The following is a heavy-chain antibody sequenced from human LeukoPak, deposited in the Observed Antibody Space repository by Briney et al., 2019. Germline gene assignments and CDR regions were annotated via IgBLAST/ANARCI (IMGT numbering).Heavy chain of an antibody. J-gene: IGHJ4*02. CDR1: GYSISNGYY. CDR3: ARDFRGFGWYEDY. D-gene: IGHD6-19*01. V-gene: IGHV4-38-2*02. Sequence: SKTLSLTCTVSGYSISNGYYWGWIRQPPGKGLEWIGNIYHSGSTYYNPSLKSRVTMSVDTSQNQFALRLTSVTAADTAVYYCARDFRGFGWYEDYWGQGTLVTVSS. CDR2: IYHSGST.